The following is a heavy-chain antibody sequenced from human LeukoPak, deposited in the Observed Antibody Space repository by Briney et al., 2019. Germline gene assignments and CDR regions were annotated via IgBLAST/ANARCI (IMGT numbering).Heavy chain of an antibody. CDR2: IYYTGST. CDR3: ASISGWYVNCFDP. Sequence: SETLSLTYTVSGDSISSSSYYWGWIRQPPGKGLEWIGNIYYTGSTYYNPSLKSRVTISVDTSKNQFSLKLSSVTAADTAVYYCASISGWYVNCFDPWGQGTLVTVSS. CDR1: GDSISSSSYY. D-gene: IGHD6-19*01. J-gene: IGHJ5*02. V-gene: IGHV4-39*01.